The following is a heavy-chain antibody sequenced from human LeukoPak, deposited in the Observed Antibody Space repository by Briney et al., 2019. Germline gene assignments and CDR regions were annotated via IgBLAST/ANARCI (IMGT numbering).Heavy chain of an antibody. Sequence: SETLSLTCTVSGGSISTYYWSWIRQPPGKGLGWIGYIYYSGSTNYNPSLKSRVSISVDTSKNQFSLKLSSVTAADTAVYYCARVVRMYYYDSSDSPDYFDYWGQGTLVTVSS. CDR2: IYYSGST. CDR3: ARVVRMYYYDSSDSPDYFDY. V-gene: IGHV4-59*01. CDR1: GGSISTYY. D-gene: IGHD3-22*01. J-gene: IGHJ4*02.